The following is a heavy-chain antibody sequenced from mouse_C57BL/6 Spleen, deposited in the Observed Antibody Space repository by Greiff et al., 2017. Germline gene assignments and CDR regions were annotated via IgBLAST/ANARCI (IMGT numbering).Heavy chain of an antibody. Sequence: QVQLQQPGAELVRPGSSVKLSCKASGYTFTSYWMDWVKQRPGQGLEWIGNIYPSDSETHYNQKFKDKATLTVDKSSSTAYMQLSSLTSEDSAVYCWTRSGDGYNCYFGYWCQGTTLTVSS. CDR2: IYPSDSET. J-gene: IGHJ2*01. CDR3: TRSGDGYNCYFGY. V-gene: IGHV1-61*01. D-gene: IGHD2-3*01. CDR1: GYTFTSYW.